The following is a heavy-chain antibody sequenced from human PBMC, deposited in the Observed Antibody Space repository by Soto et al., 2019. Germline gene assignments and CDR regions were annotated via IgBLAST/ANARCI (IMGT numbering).Heavy chain of an antibody. Sequence: GGSLRLSCAASGFTFSSYAMSWVRQAPRKGLEWVSAISGSGGSTYYADSVKGRFTISRDNSKNTLYLQMNSLRAEDTAVYYCAKGDLDGPGWYYFDYWGQGTLVTVSS. V-gene: IGHV3-23*01. CDR3: AKGDLDGPGWYYFDY. CDR1: GFTFSSYA. J-gene: IGHJ4*02. D-gene: IGHD3-16*01. CDR2: ISGSGGST.